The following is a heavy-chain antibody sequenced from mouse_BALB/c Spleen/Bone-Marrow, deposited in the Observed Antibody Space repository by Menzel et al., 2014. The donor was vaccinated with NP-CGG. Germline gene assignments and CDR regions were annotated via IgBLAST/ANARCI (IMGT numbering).Heavy chain of an antibody. CDR1: GFTSIDYY. V-gene: IGHV7-3*02. D-gene: IGHD2-1*01. Sequence: EVQLQQSGGGLVQPGGSLRLSCEASGFTSIDYYMTWVRQPPGKALEWLGFIRNRANGYTTEYSAPVKGRFTISRDISQSIFYLQMNTLRAEDSATYYCARETGYAYGNFAMDYWGQGTSVTVSS. J-gene: IGHJ4*01. CDR2: IRNRANGYTT. CDR3: ARETGYAYGNFAMDY.